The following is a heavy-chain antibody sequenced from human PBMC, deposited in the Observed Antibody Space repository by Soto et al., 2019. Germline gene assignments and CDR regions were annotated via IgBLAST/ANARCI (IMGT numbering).Heavy chain of an antibody. CDR2: IIPILGTP. D-gene: IGHD3-22*01. J-gene: IGHJ4*02. CDR3: ARERSRYDRSRSYRPEY. Sequence: SVKVSCKASGDTFSSYAITWVRQAPGQGLEWMGGIIPILGTPNYAQKFQGRVTITADKSTSTAYMELSSLRSEDTAVYYCARERSRYDRSRSYRPEYWGQGPLVTVSS. CDR1: GDTFSSYA. V-gene: IGHV1-69*10.